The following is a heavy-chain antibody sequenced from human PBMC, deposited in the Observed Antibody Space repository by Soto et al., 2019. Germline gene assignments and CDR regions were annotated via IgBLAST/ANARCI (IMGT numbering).Heavy chain of an antibody. CDR1: GYSFTSYW. J-gene: IGHJ6*02. V-gene: IGHV5-51*01. Sequence: EVQLVQSGAEVKKPGESLKISCKGSGYSFTSYWIGWVRQMPGKGLEWMGIIYPGDSDTRYSPSFQGQVTISADKSISTAYLQWSSLKASDTAMYYCARLAMAHSPPNKDYYGMDVWGQGTTVTVSS. CDR2: IYPGDSDT. D-gene: IGHD5-18*01. CDR3: ARLAMAHSPPNKDYYGMDV.